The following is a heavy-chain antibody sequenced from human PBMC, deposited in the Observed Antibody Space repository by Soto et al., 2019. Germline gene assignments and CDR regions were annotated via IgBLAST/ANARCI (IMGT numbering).Heavy chain of an antibody. CDR1: GGSISSYY. V-gene: IGHV4-59*01. D-gene: IGHD4-17*01. CDR3: ARLHDYPPYCYGMDV. Sequence: QVQLQESGPGLVKPSETLSLTCTVSGGSISSYYWSWIRQPPGKGLEWIGYIYYSGSTNYNPSLKSRVTISVDTSKNQFSRTLSSVTAADAAVYYCARLHDYPPYCYGMDVWGQGTTVTVSS. J-gene: IGHJ6*02. CDR2: IYYSGST.